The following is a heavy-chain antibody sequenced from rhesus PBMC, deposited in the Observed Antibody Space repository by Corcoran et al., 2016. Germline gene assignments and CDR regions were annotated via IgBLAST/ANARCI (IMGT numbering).Heavy chain of an antibody. CDR2: INYGGDLT. CDR3: AKDGFDY. J-gene: IGHJ4*01. CDR1: GFTFSSSW. V-gene: IGHV3S42*01. Sequence: EVQLVDSGGGLAKPGGSLRLSCAASGFTFSSSWMNWVRQTPGRGPEWISVINYGGDLTYYADSVKGRFTISRDNSKNTLSLQMNSLRGEDTAVYYCAKDGFDYWGQGVLVTVSS.